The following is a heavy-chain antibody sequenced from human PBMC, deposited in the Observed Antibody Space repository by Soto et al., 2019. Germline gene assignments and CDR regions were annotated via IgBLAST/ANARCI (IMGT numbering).Heavy chain of an antibody. D-gene: IGHD2-21*02. J-gene: IGHJ6*02. CDR1: GYTFTSYC. Sequence: ASVKVSCKASGYTFTSYCISWVRQAPGQGLEWMGWISAYNGNTNYAQKLQGRVTMTTDTSTSTAYMELRSLRSDDTAVYYCGGRNGDDYYYYGMDVWGQGTTVTVSS. CDR2: ISAYNGNT. V-gene: IGHV1-18*01. CDR3: GGRNGDDYYYYGMDV.